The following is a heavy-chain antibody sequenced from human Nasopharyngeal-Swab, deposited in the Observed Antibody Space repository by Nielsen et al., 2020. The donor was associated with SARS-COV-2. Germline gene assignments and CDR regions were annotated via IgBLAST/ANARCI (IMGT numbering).Heavy chain of an antibody. D-gene: IGHD3-3*01. CDR1: GGSISSGGYY. J-gene: IGHJ4*02. V-gene: IGHV4-31*03. CDR3: ARANRSGIFGVVLNFDY. Sequence: LSLTCTVSGGSISSGGYYWSWIRQHPGMGLEWIGYIYYSGSTYYNPSLKSRVTISVDTSKNQFSLKLSSVTAADTAVYYCARANRSGIFGVVLNFDYWGQGTLVTVSS. CDR2: IYYSGST.